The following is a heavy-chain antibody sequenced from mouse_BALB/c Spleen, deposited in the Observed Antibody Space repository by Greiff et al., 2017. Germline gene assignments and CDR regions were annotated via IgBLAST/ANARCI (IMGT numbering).Heavy chain of an antibody. CDR3: VTMIKPAWFAY. CDR2: IWTGGGT. V-gene: IGHV2-9-2*01. CDR1: GFSLTSYD. J-gene: IGHJ3*01. D-gene: IGHD2-4*01. Sequence: QVQLKQSGPGLVAPSQSLSITCTVSGFSLTSYDISWIRQPPGKGLEWLGVIWTGGGTNYNSAFMSRLSISKDNSKSQVFLKMNSLQTDDTAIYYCVTMIKPAWFAYWGQGTLVTVSA.